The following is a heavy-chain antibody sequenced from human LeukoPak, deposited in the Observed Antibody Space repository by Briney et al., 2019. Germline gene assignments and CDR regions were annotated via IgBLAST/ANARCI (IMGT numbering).Heavy chain of an antibody. V-gene: IGHV5-51*01. CDR2: IYPGDSDT. CDR1: GYSFTSYW. CDR3: ARLGNLYYDILTESYYFDY. Sequence: GESLKISYKGSGYSFTSYWIGWVRQMPGKGLEWMGIIYPGDSDTRYSPSFQGQVTISADKSISTAYLQWSSLKASDTAMYYCARLGNLYYDILTESYYFDYWGQGTLVTVSS. D-gene: IGHD3-9*01. J-gene: IGHJ4*02.